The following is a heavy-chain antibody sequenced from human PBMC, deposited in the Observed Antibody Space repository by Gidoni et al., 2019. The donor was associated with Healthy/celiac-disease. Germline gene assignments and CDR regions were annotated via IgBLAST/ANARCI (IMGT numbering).Heavy chain of an antibody. CDR2: INHSGRT. CDR1: GGSFSGYY. V-gene: IGHV4-34*01. CDR3: ARGKTGGWAYKY. D-gene: IGHD1-1*01. Sequence: QVQLQQWGAGLLKPSETLSLTCAVYGGSFSGYYWSWIRQPPGKGLEWIGEINHSGRTNYNPSLKSRVTISVDTSKNQFSLKLSSVTAADTAVYYCARGKTGGWAYKYWGQGTLVTVSS. J-gene: IGHJ4*02.